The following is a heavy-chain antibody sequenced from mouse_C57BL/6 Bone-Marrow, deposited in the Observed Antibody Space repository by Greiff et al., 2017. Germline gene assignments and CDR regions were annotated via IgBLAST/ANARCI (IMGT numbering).Heavy chain of an antibody. CDR2: IDPSDSYT. CDR3: ARWDDRNPFAD. J-gene: IGHJ3*01. Sequence: QVQLQQPGAELVMPGASVKLSCKASGYTFTSYWMHWVKQRPGQGLEWIGEIDPSDSYTNYNQKFKGKSTLTVDKSSSTAYMQLSSLTSEDSAVYYCARWDDRNPFADWGQGTLVTVSA. D-gene: IGHD4-1*01. CDR1: GYTFTSYW. V-gene: IGHV1-69*01.